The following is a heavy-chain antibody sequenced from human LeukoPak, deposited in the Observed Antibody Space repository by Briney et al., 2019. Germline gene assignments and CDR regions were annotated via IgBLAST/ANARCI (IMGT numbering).Heavy chain of an antibody. D-gene: IGHD5-12*01. CDR1: GGTFSSYA. V-gene: IGHV1-69*05. Sequence: SVKVSCKASGGTFSSYAISWVRQAPGQGLEWMGGIIPIFGTANYAQKFQGRVTITTDESTSTAYMELSSLRSEDTAAYYCARGYSGYDREDYYYYYMDVWGKGTTVTVSS. CDR3: ARGYSGYDREDYYYYYMDV. CDR2: IIPIFGTA. J-gene: IGHJ6*03.